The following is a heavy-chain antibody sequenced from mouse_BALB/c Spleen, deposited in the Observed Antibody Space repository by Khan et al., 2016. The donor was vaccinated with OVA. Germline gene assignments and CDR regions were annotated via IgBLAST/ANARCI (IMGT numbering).Heavy chain of an antibody. Sequence: EVQLQESGPGLVKPSQSLSLTCTVTGYSITSDYAWNWIRQFPGNKLEWMGYISYSGRTSYNPSLKSRISITRDTSKNQFFLQLNSVTTEETATXYCARSVTITTVVATDFDYWGQGTTLTVSS. CDR2: ISYSGRT. CDR3: ARSVTITTVVATDFDY. D-gene: IGHD1-1*01. CDR1: GYSITSDYA. V-gene: IGHV3-2*02. J-gene: IGHJ2*01.